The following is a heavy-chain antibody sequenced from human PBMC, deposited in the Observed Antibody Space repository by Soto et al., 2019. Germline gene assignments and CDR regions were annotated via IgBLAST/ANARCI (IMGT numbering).Heavy chain of an antibody. J-gene: IGHJ4*02. CDR2: MQPCSGKT. CDR1: GYTFTSLD. V-gene: IGHV1-8*01. CDR3: GRGVDAGVDY. D-gene: IGHD1-26*01. Sequence: ASVKVSCKATGYTFTSLDINWVRQAAGKGLEGMGWMQPCSGKTGYAKKFQGRVTMTRDISTRNAYMELSSLRSDDPAGYYFGRGVDAGVDYWGQGTLVTVSS.